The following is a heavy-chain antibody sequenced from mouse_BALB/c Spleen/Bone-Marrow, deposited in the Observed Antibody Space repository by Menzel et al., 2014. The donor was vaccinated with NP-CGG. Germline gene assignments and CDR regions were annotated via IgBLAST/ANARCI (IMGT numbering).Heavy chain of an antibody. CDR3: ARNFYGSSFFDY. V-gene: IGHV1-67*01. CDR1: GYTFTAYA. Sequence: QVQLQQSGPELVRPGVSVKLSCKGSGYTFTAYAMHWVKQSHAKSLEWIGLISTYSGNTHYNQNFKGKATMTVDKSSSTACMELARLTSEDSAIYYCARNFYGSSFFDYWGQCTTLTVSS. J-gene: IGHJ2*01. CDR2: ISTYSGNT. D-gene: IGHD1-1*01.